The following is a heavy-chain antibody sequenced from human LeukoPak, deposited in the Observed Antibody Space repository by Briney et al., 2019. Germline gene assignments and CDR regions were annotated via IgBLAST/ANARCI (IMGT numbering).Heavy chain of an antibody. CDR3: AREVRSSGYSLDY. CDR1: GGSISSYY. Sequence: PSETQSLTCTVSGGSISSYYWSWIRQPAGKGLEWIGRIYSSGSTNYNPSLKSRVTMSVDTSKNQFSLKLRSVTAADTAVYYCAREVRSSGYSLDYWGQGTLVTVSS. V-gene: IGHV4-4*07. D-gene: IGHD3-22*01. J-gene: IGHJ4*02. CDR2: IYSSGST.